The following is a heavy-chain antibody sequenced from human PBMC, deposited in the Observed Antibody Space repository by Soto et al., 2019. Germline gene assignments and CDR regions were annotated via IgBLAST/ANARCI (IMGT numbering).Heavy chain of an antibody. D-gene: IGHD2-15*01. CDR3: ARVVVVAATQTWFDP. Sequence: ASETLSLTCAVYGGSFSGYYWSWIRQPPGKGLEWIGEINHSGSTNYNPSLKSRVTISVDTSKNQFSLKLSSVTAADTAVYYCARVVVVAATQTWFDPWGQGTLVTVSS. V-gene: IGHV4-34*01. CDR1: GGSFSGYY. CDR2: INHSGST. J-gene: IGHJ5*02.